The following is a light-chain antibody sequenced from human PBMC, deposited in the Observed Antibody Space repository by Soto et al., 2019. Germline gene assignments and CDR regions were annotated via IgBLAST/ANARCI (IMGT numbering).Light chain of an antibody. V-gene: IGKV1-5*01. CDR3: PQYETFSGT. Sequence: DKRMSQSPSTLSASVGDTVTVTCRASQSVSGWLAWYQQKPGEAPKLLIYDASALPRGVPSRFSGSGSGTKFTLTIASLQPDDFATYYCPQYETFSGTSCPGTKADIK. CDR1: QSVSGW. J-gene: IGKJ1*01. CDR2: DAS.